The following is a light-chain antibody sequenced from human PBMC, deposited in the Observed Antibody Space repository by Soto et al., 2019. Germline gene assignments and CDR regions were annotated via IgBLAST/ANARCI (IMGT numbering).Light chain of an antibody. Sequence: QPVLTQPPSVSGAPGQRVTISCIGSSSNIGAGYDAQWYQQLPGTAPKPLIYGNNNRPSGVPDRFSGSKSGTSATLGITGLQTGDEADYYCGTWDSSLSVVVFGGGTKLTVL. J-gene: IGLJ2*01. V-gene: IGLV1-40*01. CDR3: GTWDSSLSVVV. CDR2: GNN. CDR1: SSNIGAGYD.